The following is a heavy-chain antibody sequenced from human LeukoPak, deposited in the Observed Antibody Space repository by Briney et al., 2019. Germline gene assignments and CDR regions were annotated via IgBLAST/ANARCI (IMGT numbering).Heavy chain of an antibody. J-gene: IGHJ4*02. V-gene: IGHV3-13*01. CDR1: GLTFRSND. Sequence: GGSLRLSCAASGLTFRSNDMHWVRQATGKRLEWVSAIGTGGDTHYSDSVKGRFTISKENARSSLYLQMNSLRAEDTAVYYCARGRRGAASGIDPLFDLWGQGTLVTVSS. D-gene: IGHD6-13*01. CDR3: ARGRRGAASGIDPLFDL. CDR2: IGTGGDT.